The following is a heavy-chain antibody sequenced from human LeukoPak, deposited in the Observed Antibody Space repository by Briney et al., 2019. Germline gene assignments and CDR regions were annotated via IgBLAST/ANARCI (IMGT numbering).Heavy chain of an antibody. D-gene: IGHD6-13*01. CDR2: TYYRSKWYN. V-gene: IGHV6-1*01. Sequence: QTLSLTCAISGDSVSSNSAAWNWIRQSPSRGLEWLGRTYYRSKWYNDYAVSVKSRITINPDTSKNQFSLQLNSVTPEDTAVYYCARDRAAAGYYYYYGMDVWGKGTTVTVSS. J-gene: IGHJ6*04. CDR1: GDSVSSNSAA. CDR3: ARDRAAAGYYYYYGMDV.